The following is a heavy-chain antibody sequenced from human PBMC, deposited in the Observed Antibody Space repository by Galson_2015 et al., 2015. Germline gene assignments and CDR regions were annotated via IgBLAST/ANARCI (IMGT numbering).Heavy chain of an antibody. V-gene: IGHV1-2*04. Sequence: SVKVSCKASGYTFTGYYMHWVRQAPGQGLEWMGWNNPNSGGTNYAQKFQGWVTMTRDTSISTAYMELSRLRSDDTAVYYCARGGDSSSWYRYSGSYSGGYGMDVWGQGTTVTVSS. CDR2: NNPNSGGT. D-gene: IGHD1-26*01. CDR1: GYTFTGYY. CDR3: ARGGDSSSWYRYSGSYSGGYGMDV. J-gene: IGHJ6*02.